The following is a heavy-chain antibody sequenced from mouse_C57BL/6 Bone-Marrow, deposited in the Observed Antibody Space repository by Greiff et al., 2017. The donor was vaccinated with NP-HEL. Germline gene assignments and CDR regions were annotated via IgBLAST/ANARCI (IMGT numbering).Heavy chain of an antibody. V-gene: IGHV1-81*01. Sequence: QVQLQQSGAELVRPGASVKLSCKASGYTFTSYGISWVKQTTGQGLEWIGEIYPRSGNTYYNEKFKGKATLTADESSSTAYMELRSLTSDDAAGYSCARQNWDSFGYWGQGTTPTVSA. J-gene: IGHJ2*01. CDR3: ARQNWDSFGY. CDR2: IYPRSGNT. D-gene: IGHD4-1*01. CDR1: GYTFTSYG.